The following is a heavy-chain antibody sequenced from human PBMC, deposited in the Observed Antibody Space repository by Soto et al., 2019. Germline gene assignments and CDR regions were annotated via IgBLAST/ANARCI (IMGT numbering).Heavy chain of an antibody. D-gene: IGHD1-26*01. CDR2: ISGDGSRT. CDR1: GFTFSSYW. J-gene: IGHJ6*02. Sequence: EVQVVESGGDSVQPGGSLRLSCSTSGFTFSSYWMHWVSQASGKGLVWVSRISGDGSRTYYADSVQGRFTISRDNAKNTLYLQMSSLRAEDTAVYYCARGLSGYYGMDVWGQGTTVSVFS. V-gene: IGHV3-74*01. CDR3: ARGLSGYYGMDV.